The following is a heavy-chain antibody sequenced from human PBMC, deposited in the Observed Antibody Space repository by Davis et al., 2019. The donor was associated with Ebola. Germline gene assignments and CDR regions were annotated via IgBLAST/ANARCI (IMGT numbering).Heavy chain of an antibody. V-gene: IGHV1-69*13. CDR2: IIPIFGTA. CDR1: GRTFSRYA. J-gene: IGHJ6*03. D-gene: IGHD4-11*01. Sequence: SVKVSCKASGRTFSRYAISWVRQALRQGLEWMGGIIPIFGTANYAQKFQGRVTITADESTSTAYMELSSLRSEDTAVYYCARSPHDYPVGFYYNYMDVWGKGTTVTVSS. CDR3: ARSPHDYPVGFYYNYMDV.